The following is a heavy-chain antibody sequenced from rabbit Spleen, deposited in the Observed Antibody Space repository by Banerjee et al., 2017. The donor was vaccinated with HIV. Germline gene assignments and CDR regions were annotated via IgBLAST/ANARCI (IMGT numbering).Heavy chain of an antibody. D-gene: IGHD1-1*01. J-gene: IGHJ3*01. V-gene: IGHV1S40*01. CDR2: IETSSGST. Sequence: QSLEESGGDLVKPGASLTLTCTASGFSFSSNYYMCWVRQAPGKGLELIASIETSSGSTNFATWAKGRFTISKTSSTTVTLQVTRLTAADTATYFCARDTSSSFSSYGMDLWGQGTLVTVS. CDR1: GFSFSSNYY. CDR3: ARDTSSSFSSYGMDL.